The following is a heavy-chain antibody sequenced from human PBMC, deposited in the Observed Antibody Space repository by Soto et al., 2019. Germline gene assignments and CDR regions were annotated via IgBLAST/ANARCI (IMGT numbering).Heavy chain of an antibody. V-gene: IGHV4-59*01. CDR1: GGSISRYY. CDR2: IYYDGTT. D-gene: IGHD5-18*01. CDR3: AGSGYSYGFGYYYDY. Sequence: SETLSLTCTVSGGSISRYYWSWIRQPPGKGLEWIGYIYYDGTTSYSPSLKSRVTISVDTSNNQFSLRLSSVTAADTAVYYCAGSGYSYGFGYYYDYWGQGTLVTVSS. J-gene: IGHJ4*02.